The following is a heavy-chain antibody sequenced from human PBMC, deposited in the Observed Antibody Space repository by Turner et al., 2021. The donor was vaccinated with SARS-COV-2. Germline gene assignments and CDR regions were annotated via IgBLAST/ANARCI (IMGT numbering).Heavy chain of an antibody. J-gene: IGHJ6*02. V-gene: IGHV4-39*02. Sequence: QVQLQESGPGLVKSSETLSLTCTVSGASLRSSSYYRGWIRQPPGKGLEWIGNRFFSGNTYYKESLKSRVTISMDTSANRFSLRLSSVTAADTAVYYCARLRVGATIYYYHGMDAWGQGTTVTVSS. CDR3: ARLRVGATIYYYHGMDA. CDR1: GASLRSSSYY. D-gene: IGHD1-26*01. CDR2: RFFSGNT.